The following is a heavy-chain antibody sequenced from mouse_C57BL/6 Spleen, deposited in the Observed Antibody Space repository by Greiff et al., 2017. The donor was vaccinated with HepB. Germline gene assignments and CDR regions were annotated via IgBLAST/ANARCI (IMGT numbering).Heavy chain of an antibody. D-gene: IGHD1-1*01. V-gene: IGHV1-69*01. CDR1: GYTFTSYW. J-gene: IGHJ1*03. CDR2: IDPSDSYT. CDR3: ARRGTTGGYFDV. Sequence: QVQLQQPGAELVMPGASVKLSCKASGYTFTSYWMHWVKQRPGQGLEWIGEIDPSDSYTNYNQKFKGKSTLTVDKSSSTAYMQLSSLTSEDSAVYSCARRGTTGGYFDVWGTGTTVTVSS.